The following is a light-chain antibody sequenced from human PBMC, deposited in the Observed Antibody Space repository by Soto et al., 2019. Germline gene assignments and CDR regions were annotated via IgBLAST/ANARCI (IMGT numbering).Light chain of an antibody. CDR1: ALPKQY. CDR2: KDN. CDR3: QSADSSGTYYV. V-gene: IGLV3-25*02. J-gene: IGLJ1*01. Sequence: SYELTQPPSVSVSPGQTARITCSGDALPKQYAYWYQQKPGQAPVLVIYKDNERPSGIPERFSGSSSGTTVTLTISGVQAEDEADYYCQSADSSGTYYVFGYGTKVTVL.